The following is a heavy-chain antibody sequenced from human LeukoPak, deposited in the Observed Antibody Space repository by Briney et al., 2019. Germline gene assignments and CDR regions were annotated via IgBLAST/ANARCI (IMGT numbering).Heavy chain of an antibody. D-gene: IGHD1-1*01. J-gene: IGHJ4*02. CDR2: INQDGGTE. Sequence: PGGSLRLSCAAYGFTFTSYWLTWVRQAPGKGLEWVANINQDGGTEYYVDSMKGRSTISRDNAKNLVYLQINSLRAEDTAVYFCARHTLWRFDYWGQGALVTVSS. CDR3: ARHTLWRFDY. CDR1: GFTFTSYW. V-gene: IGHV3-7*01.